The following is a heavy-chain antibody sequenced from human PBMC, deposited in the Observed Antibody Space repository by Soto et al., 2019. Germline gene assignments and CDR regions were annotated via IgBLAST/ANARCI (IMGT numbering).Heavy chain of an antibody. Sequence: ASVKVSCKASGGTFSNYAISWVRQAPGQGLEWMGGIIPISAPANYAQKFQGRITIAADESTSTAYMELSSLRSEDTAVYYCARRYYYGSGISHSYYYFALDVWGQGTTVTVSS. CDR3: ARRYYYGSGISHSYYYFALDV. D-gene: IGHD3-10*01. CDR1: GGTFSNYA. CDR2: IIPISAPA. V-gene: IGHV1-69*13. J-gene: IGHJ6*02.